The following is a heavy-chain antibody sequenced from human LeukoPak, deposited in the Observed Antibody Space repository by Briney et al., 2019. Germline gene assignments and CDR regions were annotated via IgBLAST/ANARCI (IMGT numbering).Heavy chain of an antibody. CDR1: GGSISSGGYY. J-gene: IGHJ2*01. Sequence: SETLSLTCTVSGGSISSGGYYWSWIRQPPGKGLEWIGYIYHSGSTYYNPSLKSRVTISVDRSKNQFSLKLSSVTAADTAVYYCASKRLVGDSGTDWYFDLWGRGTLVTVSS. D-gene: IGHD1-26*01. CDR2: IYHSGST. CDR3: ASKRLVGDSGTDWYFDL. V-gene: IGHV4-30-2*01.